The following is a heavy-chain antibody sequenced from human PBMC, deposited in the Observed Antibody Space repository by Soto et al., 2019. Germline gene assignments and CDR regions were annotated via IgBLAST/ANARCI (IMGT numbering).Heavy chain of an antibody. CDR2: ISVYTGNT. V-gene: IGHV1-18*04. J-gene: IGHJ6*02. D-gene: IGHD2-8*01. Sequence: ASVKVSCKSSGYTFSAYGVSWVRQAPGQGLEWLGWISVYTGNTKQAQKFQDRVTLTTEASTGTAYLELRSLRSDDSAVYYCARDRCTSDRCYTHHFEVWGQGTTVTLSS. CDR3: ARDRCTSDRCYTHHFEV. CDR1: GYTFSAYG.